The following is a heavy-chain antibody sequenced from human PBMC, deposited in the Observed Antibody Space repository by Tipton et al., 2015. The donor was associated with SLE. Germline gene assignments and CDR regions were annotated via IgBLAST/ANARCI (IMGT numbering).Heavy chain of an antibody. V-gene: IGHV4-59*01. D-gene: IGHD2-2*01. CDR1: GGSISSYY. Sequence: TLSLTCTVSGGSISSYYWSWIRQPPGKGLEWIGYIFYSGSTNYNPSLKSRVTISVDTSKNQFSLKLSSVTAADTAVYYCAVGYCSSVSCQREYFQHWGQGTLVTVSS. J-gene: IGHJ1*01. CDR2: IFYSGST. CDR3: AVGYCSSVSCQREYFQH.